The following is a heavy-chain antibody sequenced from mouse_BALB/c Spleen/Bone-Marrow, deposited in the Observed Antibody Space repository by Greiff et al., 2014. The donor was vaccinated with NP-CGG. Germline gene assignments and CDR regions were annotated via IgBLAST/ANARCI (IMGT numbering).Heavy chain of an antibody. CDR1: RYTFTSYV. CDR3: AREVVATDYFDY. D-gene: IGHD1-1*01. Sequence: EVKLMESGPELVKPGASVKMSCKASRYTFTSYVLHWVRQKPGQGLEWIGFMNPFNDGTKYNEKFKGKATLTSDKSSSTAYMELSSPTSEDSAVYYCAREVVATDYFDYWGQGTTLTVSS. CDR2: MNPFNDGT. J-gene: IGHJ2*01. V-gene: IGHV1-14*01.